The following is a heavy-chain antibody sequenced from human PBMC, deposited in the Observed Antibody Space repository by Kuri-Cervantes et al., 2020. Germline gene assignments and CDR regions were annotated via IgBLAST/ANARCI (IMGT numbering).Heavy chain of an antibody. CDR1: GFTFSSYS. CDR2: ISSSGSTI. Sequence: GESLKISCAASGFTFSSYSMNWVRQAPGKGLEWVSYISSSGSTIYCADSVKGRFTISRDNAKNSLYLQMNSLRAEDTAVYYCARPSGSYSLLDAFDIWGQGTMVTVSS. D-gene: IGHD1-26*01. J-gene: IGHJ3*02. V-gene: IGHV3-48*04. CDR3: ARPSGSYSLLDAFDI.